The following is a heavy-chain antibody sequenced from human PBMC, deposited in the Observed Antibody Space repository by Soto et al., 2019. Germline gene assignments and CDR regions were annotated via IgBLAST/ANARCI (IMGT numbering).Heavy chain of an antibody. CDR1: GFTFSSYS. CDR2: ISSSSSYI. Sequence: EVQLVESGGGLVKPGGSLRLSCAASGFTFSSYSMNWVRQAPGKGLEWVSSISSSSSYIYYADSVKGRFTISIDNAKNSLYPQMTSLRAEDTAVYYSARNRGQLLIHDAFDIWGLGTMVTVSS. V-gene: IGHV3-21*01. J-gene: IGHJ3*02. CDR3: ARNRGQLLIHDAFDI. D-gene: IGHD2-2*01.